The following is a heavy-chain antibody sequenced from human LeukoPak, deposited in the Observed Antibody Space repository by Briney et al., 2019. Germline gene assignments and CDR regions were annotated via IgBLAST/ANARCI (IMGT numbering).Heavy chain of an antibody. J-gene: IGHJ2*01. CDR1: GFTFSDYY. D-gene: IGHD1-26*01. CDR3: ARRIRGSGSYSRIWYFDL. Sequence: GGSLRLSCAASGFTFSDYYMSWIRQAPGKGLEWVSYISSSGSTIYYADSVKGRFTISRDNAKNSLYLQMNSLRSDDTAVYYCARRIRGSGSYSRIWYFDLWGRGTLVTVSS. CDR2: ISSSGSTI. V-gene: IGHV3-11*01.